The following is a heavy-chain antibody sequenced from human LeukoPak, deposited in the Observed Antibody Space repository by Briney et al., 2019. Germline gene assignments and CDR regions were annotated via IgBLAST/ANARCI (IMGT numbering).Heavy chain of an antibody. CDR1: GFTFSSYG. V-gene: IGHV3-33*01. D-gene: IGHD6-19*01. J-gene: IGHJ4*02. CDR2: IWYDGSNK. Sequence: GGSLRLSCAASGFTFSSYGMRWVRQAPGKGLEWVAVIWYDGSNKYYADSVKGRFTISRDNSKNTLYLQMNRLRAEDTAVYYCARGGSGRVGIIDYWGQGTLVTVSS. CDR3: ARGGSGRVGIIDY.